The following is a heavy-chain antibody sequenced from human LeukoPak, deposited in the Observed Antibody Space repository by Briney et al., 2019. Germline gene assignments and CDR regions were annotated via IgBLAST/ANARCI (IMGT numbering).Heavy chain of an antibody. Sequence: SETLSLTCTVSGGSISSSSYYWGWIRQPPGKGLEWIGSIYYSGSTCYNPSLKSRVTISVDTSKNQFSLKLSSVTAADTAVYYCARDYYYDSSGQRDAFDIWGQGTMVTVSS. CDR2: IYYSGST. V-gene: IGHV4-39*01. D-gene: IGHD3-22*01. J-gene: IGHJ3*02. CDR3: ARDYYYDSSGQRDAFDI. CDR1: GGSISSSSYY.